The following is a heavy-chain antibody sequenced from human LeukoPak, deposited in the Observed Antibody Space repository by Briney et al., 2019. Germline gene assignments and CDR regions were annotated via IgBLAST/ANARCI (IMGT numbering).Heavy chain of an antibody. CDR1: GFTFSSYA. D-gene: IGHD4-17*01. J-gene: IGHJ4*02. CDR2: ISYDGSNK. Sequence: GGSLRLSCAASGFTFSSYAMPWVRQAPGKGLEWVAVISYDGSNKYYADSVKGRFTISRDNSKNTLYLQMNSLRAEDTAVYYCARGDDYGDYVGGVTVDYWGQGTLVTVSS. CDR3: ARGDDYGDYVGGVTVDY. V-gene: IGHV3-30-3*01.